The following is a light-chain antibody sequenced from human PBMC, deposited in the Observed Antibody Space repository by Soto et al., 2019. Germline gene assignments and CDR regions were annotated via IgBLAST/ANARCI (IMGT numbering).Light chain of an antibody. CDR2: GGS. CDR1: QSVGSSY. V-gene: IGKV3-20*01. Sequence: EIVLTQSPGTLSLSPGERATLSCRASQSVGSSYLAWYQQKPGQAPRLLISGGSSRATGIPDRFSGSGSGTDFTLTISRLEPEDFAVYYCQQYGDSRTFGQGTKVEIK. CDR3: QQYGDSRT. J-gene: IGKJ1*01.